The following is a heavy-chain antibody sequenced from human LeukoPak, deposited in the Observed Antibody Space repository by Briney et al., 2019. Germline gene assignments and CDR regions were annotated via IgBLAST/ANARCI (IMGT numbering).Heavy chain of an antibody. CDR2: IIPMLGIA. CDR3: ARSHPGYSYGYLDY. V-gene: IGHV1-69*04. CDR1: GGTFTIYA. J-gene: IGHJ4*02. D-gene: IGHD5-18*01. Sequence: SVKVSCKASGGTFTIYAISWVRQAPRQGLGWMGRIIPMLGIAHYAQKFQGRVTITADKSTSTAYMELTGQRSEDTAVYYGARSHPGYSYGYLDYWGQGTLVTVSS.